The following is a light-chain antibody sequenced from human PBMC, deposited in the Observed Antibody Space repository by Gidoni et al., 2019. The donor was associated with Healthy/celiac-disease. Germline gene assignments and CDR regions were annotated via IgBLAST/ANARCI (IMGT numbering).Light chain of an antibody. CDR1: PSISRW. CDR2: DAS. V-gene: IGKV1-5*01. J-gene: IGKJ4*01. Sequence: DIQMTKCPSTLAASVGDRGTITCRARPSISRWLAWYKRQPGKAPKLLIYDASSLDSGVPSRFSGSGSGTDFTLTISSLQPDDFATYYCQQYNSYPLTFGRGTKVEIK. CDR3: QQYNSYPLT.